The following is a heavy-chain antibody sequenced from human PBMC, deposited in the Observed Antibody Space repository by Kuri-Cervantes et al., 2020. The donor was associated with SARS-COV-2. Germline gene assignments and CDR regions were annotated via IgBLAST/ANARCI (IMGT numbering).Heavy chain of an antibody. Sequence: GESLKISCAASGFTFSRYAINWVRQAPGKGLERISYISGSSSTNDYTYSVKGRFTISRDNDKNSLYLQMNSLSDEDTAVYYCAREGTGMVGLDLWGQGTQVTVSS. CDR2: ISGSSSTN. J-gene: IGHJ5*02. CDR1: GFTFSRYA. V-gene: IGHV3-48*02. CDR3: AREGTGMVGLDL. D-gene: IGHD5-18*01.